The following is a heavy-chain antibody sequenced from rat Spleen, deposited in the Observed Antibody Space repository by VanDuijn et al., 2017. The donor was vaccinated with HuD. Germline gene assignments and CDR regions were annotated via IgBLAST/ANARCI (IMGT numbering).Heavy chain of an antibody. CDR1: GFTLSDHY. Sequence: EVQLVESDGGLVQPGRSLKLSCAASGFTLSDHYMAWVRQAPGKGLEWVASITNTGGSTYYPDSMKGRFTISRDNAESTLYLQMNSLRSEDTATYYCTRDWDYWGQGVMVTVSS. V-gene: IGHV5-31*01. J-gene: IGHJ2*01. CDR2: ITNTGGST. CDR3: TRDWDY.